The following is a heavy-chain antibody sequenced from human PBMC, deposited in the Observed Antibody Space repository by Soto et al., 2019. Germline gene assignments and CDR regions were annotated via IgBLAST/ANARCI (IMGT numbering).Heavy chain of an antibody. V-gene: IGHV4-59*01. CDR1: GVSITPYY. CDR2: VYHTGNT. D-gene: IGHD1-20*01. CDR3: AREQYNWKL. Sequence: PSETLSLTCTVSGVSITPYYWTWIRHPPRKGLEWIGYVYHTGNTYYNPSLKSRVTISLDTSKNQVSLRLKSVTAADTAVYYCAREQYNWKLWGQGTLVTVSS. J-gene: IGHJ4*02.